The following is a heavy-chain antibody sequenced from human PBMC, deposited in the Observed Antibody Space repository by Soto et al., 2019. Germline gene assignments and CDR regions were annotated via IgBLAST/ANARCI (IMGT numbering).Heavy chain of an antibody. Sequence: SETLSLTCAVSGGSFTSNNWWTWVRQPPGQGLEWIGEIYRTGSTNYNPPLKSRVTISLDKSENQFSLKVTSLTAADTAVYYCESRDPGTSVDYSGQGTLVTVSS. CDR2: IYRTGST. CDR3: ESRDPGTSVDY. CDR1: GGSFTSNNW. J-gene: IGHJ4*02. D-gene: IGHD1-26*01. V-gene: IGHV4-4*02.